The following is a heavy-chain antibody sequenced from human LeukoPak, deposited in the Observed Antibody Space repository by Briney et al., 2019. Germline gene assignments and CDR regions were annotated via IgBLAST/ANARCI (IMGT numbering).Heavy chain of an antibody. V-gene: IGHV3-48*01. J-gene: IGHJ5*02. Sequence: QPGGFVSLSCAASGFTFSSYSMNWVRQAPGKGLEWVSYISSSSSTIYYAYSVQGRFTISRDNAKNSLYLQMNSLRAEDTAVYYCARDQGGYGYGYDLWGQGTLVTVSS. CDR3: ARDQGGYGYGYDL. D-gene: IGHD5-18*01. CDR2: ISSSSSTI. CDR1: GFTFSSYS.